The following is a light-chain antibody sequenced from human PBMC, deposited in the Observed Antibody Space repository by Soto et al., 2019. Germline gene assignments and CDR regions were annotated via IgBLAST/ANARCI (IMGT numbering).Light chain of an antibody. CDR2: EGS. Sequence: QSVLTQPASVSGSPGQSITISCTGTSSDVGSYNLVSWYQQHPGKAPQLMIYEGSKRPSGVSNRFSGSKSCNTASLTISGLQAVDEADYYCCSYAGSSFVFGGGTKLTVL. J-gene: IGLJ2*01. CDR3: CSYAGSSFV. CDR1: SSDVGSYNL. V-gene: IGLV2-23*01.